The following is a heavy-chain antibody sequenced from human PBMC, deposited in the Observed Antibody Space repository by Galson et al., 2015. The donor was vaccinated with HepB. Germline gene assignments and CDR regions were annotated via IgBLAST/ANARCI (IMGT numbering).Heavy chain of an antibody. Sequence: SLRLSCAASGFTFSSYAMSWVRQAPGKGLEWVSAISGSGGSTYYADSVKGRFTISRDNSKNTLYLQMNSLRAEDTAVYYCAKAWDIVVVVAAYFDYWGQGTLVTVSS. CDR2: ISGSGGST. V-gene: IGHV3-23*01. CDR3: AKAWDIVVVVAAYFDY. CDR1: GFTFSSYA. D-gene: IGHD2-15*01. J-gene: IGHJ4*02.